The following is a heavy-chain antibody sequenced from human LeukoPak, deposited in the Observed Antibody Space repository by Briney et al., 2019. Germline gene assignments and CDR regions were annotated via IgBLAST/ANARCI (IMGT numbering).Heavy chain of an antibody. CDR1: GGSISSSSYY. Sequence: SETLSLTCTVSGGSISSSSYYWGWIRQPPGKGLEWIGNFFYSGSTYYNPSLKSRVTISADTSKNQFSLKLSSVTAADTAVYYCASLRRGSYASYYGMDVWGQGTTVTVSS. CDR2: FFYSGST. D-gene: IGHD1-26*01. J-gene: IGHJ6*02. V-gene: IGHV4-39*01. CDR3: ASLRRGSYASYYGMDV.